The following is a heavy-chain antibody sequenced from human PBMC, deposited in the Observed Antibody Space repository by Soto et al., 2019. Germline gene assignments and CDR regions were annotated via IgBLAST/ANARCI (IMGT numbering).Heavy chain of an antibody. V-gene: IGHV4-31*03. CDR1: GGSISSGGYY. CDR3: ARGSFSSSSSWFDP. CDR2: IYYSGRT. Sequence: KASETLSLTCTVSGGSISSGGYYWSWIRQHPGKGLEWIGYIYYSGRTYYNPSLHSRVSIAVDTTENQFSLKLTSVTAADTSVYYCARGSFSSSSSWFDPWGRGTLVTGSS. D-gene: IGHD6-6*01. J-gene: IGHJ5*02.